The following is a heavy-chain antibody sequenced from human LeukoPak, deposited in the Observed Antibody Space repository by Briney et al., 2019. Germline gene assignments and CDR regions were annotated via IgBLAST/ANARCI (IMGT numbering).Heavy chain of an antibody. Sequence: GGSLRLSCAASGFTFNNAWMSWVRQAPGKRLEWIGRIKSKAEGGTTDYAAPVKGRFTISRDDSEYTLYLQMNSLETDDTAMYYCTTDRIAPDGPQFVYWGQGTLVTVSS. J-gene: IGHJ4*02. CDR2: IKSKAEGGTT. D-gene: IGHD6-13*01. CDR1: GFTFNNAW. V-gene: IGHV3-15*01. CDR3: TTDRIAPDGPQFVY.